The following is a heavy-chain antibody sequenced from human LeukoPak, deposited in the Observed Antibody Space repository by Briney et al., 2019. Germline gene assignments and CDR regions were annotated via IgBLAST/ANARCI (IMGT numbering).Heavy chain of an antibody. Sequence: GGTLRLSCAASGFIFRSYGMSWVRQAPGKGLEWVSVISDSSDTTYYADSVKGRFTISRDNSKNTLHLQMNSLRAEDTAVYYCAKGGIYDSSGDFDYWGQGTLVTVSS. CDR3: AKGGIYDSSGDFDY. CDR2: ISDSSDTT. CDR1: GFIFRSYG. D-gene: IGHD3-22*01. V-gene: IGHV3-23*01. J-gene: IGHJ4*02.